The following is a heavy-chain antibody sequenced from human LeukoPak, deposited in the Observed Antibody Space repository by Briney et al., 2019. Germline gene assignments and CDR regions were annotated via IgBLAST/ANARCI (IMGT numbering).Heavy chain of an antibody. Sequence: GGSLRLSCVASGFTFGHHFMSWVRQAPGGGLEWVANINPDCSIKFHADSVKGRFTISRDNARNSVYLQMNSLRGEDTAVYYCARAVDVADYWGQGTLVAVSS. CDR1: GFTFGHHF. V-gene: IGHV3-7*01. CDR3: ARAVDVADY. D-gene: IGHD3-16*01. CDR2: INPDCSIK. J-gene: IGHJ4*02.